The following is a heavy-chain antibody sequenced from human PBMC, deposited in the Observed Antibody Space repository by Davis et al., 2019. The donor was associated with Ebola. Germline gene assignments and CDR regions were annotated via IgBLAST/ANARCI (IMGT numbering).Heavy chain of an antibody. CDR3: TSGASCPH. V-gene: IGHV3-7*03. J-gene: IGHJ4*02. D-gene: IGHD2-2*01. CDR2: IKEDGSVE. Sequence: PGGSLRLSCAASGFTFSDYWMSWVRQAPGKGPEWVANIKEDGSVEDYVDFVRGRFTISRDNAKNSVYLQMNSLRADDTAVYYCTSGASCPHWGQGTLVTVSS. CDR1: GFTFSDYW.